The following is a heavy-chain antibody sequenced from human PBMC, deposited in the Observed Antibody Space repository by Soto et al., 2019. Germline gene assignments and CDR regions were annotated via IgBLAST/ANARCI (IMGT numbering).Heavy chain of an antibody. CDR2: ISSSDSAI. D-gene: IGHD3-3*01. CDR1: GFTFSSYE. Sequence: EVQLVESGGGLVQAGGSLRLCCAASGFTFSSYEMNWVRQAPGKGLEWVSYISSSDSAIYYADSVKGRFTISRDNAKNSLYLQMNSLRAEDTAVYYCASLEMATMQGWGQGTLVTVSS. CDR3: ASLEMATMQG. J-gene: IGHJ4*02. V-gene: IGHV3-48*03.